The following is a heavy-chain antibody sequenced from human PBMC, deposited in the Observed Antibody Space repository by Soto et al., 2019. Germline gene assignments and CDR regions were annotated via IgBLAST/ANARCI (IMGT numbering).Heavy chain of an antibody. CDR2: IDWDDGK. D-gene: IGHD6-13*01. CDR1: GFSLSTAGMC. Sequence: SGPTLVNPTQTLTLTCSFSGFSLSTAGMCVSWIRQPPGKALEWLALIDWDDGKFYSTSLKTRLSISKDTPKNQVVLTVTNMDPVDTATYYCARIAAPHYGLDVWGQGTTVTVSS. J-gene: IGHJ6*02. V-gene: IGHV2-70*01. CDR3: ARIAAPHYGLDV.